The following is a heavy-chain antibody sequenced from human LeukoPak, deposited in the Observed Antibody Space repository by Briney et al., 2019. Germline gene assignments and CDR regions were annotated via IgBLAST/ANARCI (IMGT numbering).Heavy chain of an antibody. CDR3: ASYGAGVVPAAIHYYYGMDV. D-gene: IGHD2-2*02. Sequence: VASVKVSCKASGYTFTGYYMHWVRQAPGQGLEWMGWINPNSGGTNYAQKFQGRVTMTRDTSISTAYMELSRLRSDDTAVYYCASYGAGVVPAAIHYYYGMDVWGQGTAVTVSS. CDR1: GYTFTGYY. V-gene: IGHV1-2*02. CDR2: INPNSGGT. J-gene: IGHJ6*02.